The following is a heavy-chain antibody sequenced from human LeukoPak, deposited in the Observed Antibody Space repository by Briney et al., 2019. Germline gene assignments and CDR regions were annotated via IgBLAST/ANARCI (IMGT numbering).Heavy chain of an antibody. D-gene: IGHD1-26*01. CDR2: IYNGVNT. CDR1: GASVSSASY. CDR3: ARSRAFNSGAFDP. J-gene: IGHJ5*02. V-gene: IGHV4-61*01. Sequence: SETLSLTCTVSGASVSSASYWTWIRQPPGKGVEWIAHIYNGVNTNYNPSLKSRVTISVDTSKNQFPLRLNSVTAADTAVYYCARSRAFNSGAFDPWGQGSLVTVSS.